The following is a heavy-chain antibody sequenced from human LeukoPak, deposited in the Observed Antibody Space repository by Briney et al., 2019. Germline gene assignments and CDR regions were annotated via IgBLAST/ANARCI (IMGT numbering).Heavy chain of an antibody. CDR2: IYSTGST. Sequence: SETLSLTCTDSGGSISSYYWSWIRQPAGKGLEWIGRIYSTGSTKYSPSLESRLTMSLDTSKDQFSLKLTSVTAADTAVYYCARGVVVAGLRYYFDSWGQGSLVSVSS. CDR1: GGSISSYY. CDR3: ARGVVVAGLRYYFDS. V-gene: IGHV4-4*07. D-gene: IGHD6-19*01. J-gene: IGHJ4*02.